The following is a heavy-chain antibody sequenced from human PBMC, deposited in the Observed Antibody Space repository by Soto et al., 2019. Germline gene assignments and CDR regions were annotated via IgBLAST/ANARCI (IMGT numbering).Heavy chain of an antibody. D-gene: IGHD5-12*01. V-gene: IGHV5-51*01. CDR3: ARGGSAFEMATMYFDY. CDR1: GYSFTNYW. Sequence: GESLKISCKGSGYSFTNYWIGWVRQMPGKGLEWMGIIYPGDSDTRYSPSFQGQVTISADKSISTAYLQWSSLKASDTAMYYCARGGSAFEMATMYFDYWGQGTLVTVSS. CDR2: IYPGDSDT. J-gene: IGHJ4*02.